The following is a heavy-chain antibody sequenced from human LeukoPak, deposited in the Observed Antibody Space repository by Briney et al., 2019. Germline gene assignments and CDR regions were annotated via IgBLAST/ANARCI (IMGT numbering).Heavy chain of an antibody. D-gene: IGHD3-22*01. Sequence: PGGSLRLSCAASGFTFSSYWMSWVRQAPGKGLEWVANIKQDGSEKYYVDSVKGRFTISRDNAKNSLYLQMNSPRAEDTAVYHCARDLFRGYLYYFDYWGQGTLVTVSS. J-gene: IGHJ4*02. CDR3: ARDLFRGYLYYFDY. CDR1: GFTFSSYW. V-gene: IGHV3-7*01. CDR2: IKQDGSEK.